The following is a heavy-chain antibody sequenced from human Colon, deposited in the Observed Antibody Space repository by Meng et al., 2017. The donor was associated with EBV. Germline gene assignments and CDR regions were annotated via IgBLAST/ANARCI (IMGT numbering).Heavy chain of an antibody. CDR2: ISYRGTT. V-gene: IGHV4-39*01. J-gene: IGHJ4*02. Sequence: QPARPASGQGLVHASESLSLPWTCLRGPIGIIPYNWAWTRKPPGSGLEWIGSISYRGTTYYNPSLKSRVTISVDTSNNQFSLKLSSVTAADTAVYYCGRPHLISVAGHFDYWGQGTLVTVSS. CDR1: RGPIGIIPYN. D-gene: IGHD6-19*01. CDR3: GRPHLISVAGHFDY.